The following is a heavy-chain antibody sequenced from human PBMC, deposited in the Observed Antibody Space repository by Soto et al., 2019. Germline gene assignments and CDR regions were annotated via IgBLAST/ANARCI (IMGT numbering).Heavy chain of an antibody. Sequence: PSETLSLTCTVSGGSISSGGYYWSWIRQHPGKGLEWIGYIYYSGSTYYNPSLKSRVTISVDTSKNQFSLKLSSVTAADTAVYYCARDLSSGSYYSSHYYYYGMDVWGQGTTVTVSS. CDR2: IYYSGST. J-gene: IGHJ6*02. V-gene: IGHV4-31*03. CDR3: ARDLSSGSYYSSHYYYYGMDV. D-gene: IGHD3-10*01. CDR1: GGSISSGGYY.